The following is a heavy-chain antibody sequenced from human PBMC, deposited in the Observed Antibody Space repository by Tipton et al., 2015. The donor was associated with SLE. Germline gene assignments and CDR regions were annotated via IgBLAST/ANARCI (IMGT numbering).Heavy chain of an antibody. D-gene: IGHD3-9*01. V-gene: IGHV4-59*12. J-gene: IGHJ4*02. CDR2: IYYSGST. CDR1: GGSISSYY. CDR3: ARVDILTGYLFDY. Sequence: TLSLTCTVSGGSISSYYWSWIRQPPGKGLEWIGYIYYSGSTNYNPSLKSRVTISVDTSKNQFSLKLSSVTAADTAVHYCARVDILTGYLFDYWGQGTLVTVSS.